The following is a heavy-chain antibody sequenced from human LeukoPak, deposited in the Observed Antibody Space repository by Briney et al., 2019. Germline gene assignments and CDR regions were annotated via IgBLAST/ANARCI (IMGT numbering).Heavy chain of an antibody. CDR2: IKPDGSEK. CDR1: GFTFNDYA. J-gene: IGHJ4*02. V-gene: IGHV3-7*01. CDR3: ARDKFGGTDY. Sequence: PGGSLRLSCAASGFTFNDYAMHWVRQAPGKGLEWVANIKPDGSEKYYVDAVKGRLTISRDNAKNSVYLQMKSLRAEDTAVYYCARDKFGGTDYWGQGTLVTVSS. D-gene: IGHD3-16*01.